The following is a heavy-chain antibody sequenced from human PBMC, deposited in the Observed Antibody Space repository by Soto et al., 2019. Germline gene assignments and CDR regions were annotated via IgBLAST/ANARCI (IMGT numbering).Heavy chain of an antibody. J-gene: IGHJ4*02. CDR2: IYYSGST. CDR3: ARETSAEYYYGSGSPGRYYFDY. V-gene: IGHV4-30-4*01. CDR1: GGSISSGDYY. Sequence: PSETLSLTCTVSGGSISSGDYYWSWIRQPPGKGLEWIGYIYYSGSTYYNPSLKSRATISVDTSKNQFSLKLSSVTAADTAVYYCARETSAEYYYGSGSPGRYYFDYWGQGTLVTVSS. D-gene: IGHD3-10*01.